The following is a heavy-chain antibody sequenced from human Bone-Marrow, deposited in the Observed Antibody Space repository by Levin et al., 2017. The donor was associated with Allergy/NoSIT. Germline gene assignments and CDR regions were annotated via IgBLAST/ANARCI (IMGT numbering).Heavy chain of an antibody. V-gene: IGHV1-24*01. D-gene: IGHD3-16*01. Sequence: GESLKISCKVGGYKFTEVSMHWVRQAPGKGLEWMGGFDPEEGLTIYAQKLQGRVTMTEDTTTDTAYMELSSLRADDTAVYFCARGVMVRIGGVIASFGLDVWGQGTTVTVSS. J-gene: IGHJ6*02. CDR2: FDPEEGLT. CDR3: ARGVMVRIGGVIASFGLDV. CDR1: GYKFTEVS.